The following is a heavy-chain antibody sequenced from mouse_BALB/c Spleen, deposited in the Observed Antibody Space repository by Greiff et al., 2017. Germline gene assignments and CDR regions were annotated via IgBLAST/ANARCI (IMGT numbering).Heavy chain of an antibody. CDR2: ILPGSGST. CDR1: GYTFSSYW. Sequence: QVQLKESGAELMEPGASVKISCKATGYTFSSYWIEWVKQRPGHGLEWIGEILPGSGSTNYNEKFKGKATFTADTSSNTAYMQLSSLTSEDSAVYYCAAMGFYYGSSHWGQGTTLTVSS. J-gene: IGHJ2*01. CDR3: AAMGFYYGSSH. V-gene: IGHV1-9*01. D-gene: IGHD1-1*01.